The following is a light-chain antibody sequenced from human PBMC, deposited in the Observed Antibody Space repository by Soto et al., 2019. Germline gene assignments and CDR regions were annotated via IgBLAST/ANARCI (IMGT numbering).Light chain of an antibody. J-gene: IGKJ1*01. CDR2: GAS. CDR3: QQYSNWPPWT. V-gene: IGKV3D-15*01. CDR1: QSVSTN. Sequence: IVMTQSPATLSVSPGQRATLSCRASQSVSTNLAWYQQKPGQAPRLLIYGASTRATGIPARFSGSGSGTEVTLTISGRQSADFAVYYCQQYSNWPPWTFGQGTRVDFK.